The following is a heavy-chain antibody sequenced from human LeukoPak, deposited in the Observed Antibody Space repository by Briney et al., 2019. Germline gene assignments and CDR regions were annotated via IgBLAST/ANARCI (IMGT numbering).Heavy chain of an antibody. D-gene: IGHD4-17*01. J-gene: IGHJ6*03. CDR1: GYTFTDYY. Sequence: GASVKVSCKASGYTFTDYYMHWVRQAPGQGLEWMGWINPNSGGTNYAQKFQGRVTMTRDTSISTAYMELSRLGSDDTAVYYCARVDYGDYKWYYSYYMDVWGKGTTVTVSS. CDR3: ARVDYGDYKWYYSYYMDV. CDR2: INPNSGGT. V-gene: IGHV1-2*02.